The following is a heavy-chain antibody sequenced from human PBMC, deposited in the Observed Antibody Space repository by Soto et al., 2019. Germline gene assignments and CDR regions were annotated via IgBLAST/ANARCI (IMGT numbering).Heavy chain of an antibody. CDR2: IDYSGNT. V-gene: IGHV4-39*01. CDR3: ASHVYCGGECSGYFQH. D-gene: IGHD2-21*01. Sequence: QLQLQESGPGLVKPSETLSLICTVSGGSISSSSYYWGWIRQPPGKGLEWIGSIDYSGNTYYSPSLKSRLTISVDTSKNQFSLRLSSMTAADTAVYYCASHVYCGGECSGYFQHWGQGTLVTVSS. CDR1: GGSISSSSYY. J-gene: IGHJ1*01.